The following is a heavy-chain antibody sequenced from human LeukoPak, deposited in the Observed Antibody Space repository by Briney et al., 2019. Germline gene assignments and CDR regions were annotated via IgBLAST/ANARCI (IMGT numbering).Heavy chain of an antibody. CDR2: IYYSGST. Sequence: SETLSLTCTVSGXSISSYYGSWIRQPPGKGLEWIGYIYYSGSTNYNPSLKSRVTISVDTSKNQFSLKLSSVTAADTAVYYCARDYATLNAFDIWGQGTMVTVSS. J-gene: IGHJ3*02. CDR1: GXSISSYY. CDR3: ARDYATLNAFDI. D-gene: IGHD3-16*01. V-gene: IGHV4-59*01.